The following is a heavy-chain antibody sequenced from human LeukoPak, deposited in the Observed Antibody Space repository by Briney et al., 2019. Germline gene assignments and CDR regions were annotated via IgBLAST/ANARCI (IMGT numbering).Heavy chain of an antibody. CDR3: ARFLVAVDAFDI. CDR1: RGSISSGISC. D-gene: IGHD2-8*02. J-gene: IGHJ3*02. V-gene: IGHV4-61*02. CDR2: IYTSGST. Sequence: SQTLSLTCTVPRGSISSGISCWSWIRQPAGKGREWIGRIYTSGSTNYNPSLKSRVTISVDTSKNQFSLKLSSVTAADTAVYYCARFLVAVDAFDIWGQGTMVTVSS.